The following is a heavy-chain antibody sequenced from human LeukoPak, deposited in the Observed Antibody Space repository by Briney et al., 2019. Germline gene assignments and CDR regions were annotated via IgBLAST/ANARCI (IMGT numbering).Heavy chain of an antibody. Sequence: KASETLSLTCAVYGGSFSGYYWSWIRQPPGKGLEWIGEINHSGSTNYNPSLKSRVTISVDTSKNQFSLKLSSVTAADTAVYYCARDGPVAVAGRRGWFDPWGQGTLVTVS. CDR1: GGSFSGYY. V-gene: IGHV4-34*01. J-gene: IGHJ5*02. D-gene: IGHD6-19*01. CDR3: ARDGPVAVAGRRGWFDP. CDR2: INHSGST.